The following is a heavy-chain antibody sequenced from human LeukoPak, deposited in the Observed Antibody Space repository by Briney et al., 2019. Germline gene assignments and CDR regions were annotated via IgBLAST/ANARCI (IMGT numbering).Heavy chain of an antibody. Sequence: SVQVSCKASGGTFSSYAISWVRQAPGHALEWMGGIIPIFGTANDAQKFQGRVTITTDESTSTAYMELSSLRSEYTAVYYCARVGGNPPYYYYYMDVWGKGTTVTVSS. J-gene: IGHJ6*03. CDR3: ARVGGNPPYYYYYMDV. V-gene: IGHV1-69*05. CDR1: GGTFSSYA. CDR2: IIPIFGTA. D-gene: IGHD4-23*01.